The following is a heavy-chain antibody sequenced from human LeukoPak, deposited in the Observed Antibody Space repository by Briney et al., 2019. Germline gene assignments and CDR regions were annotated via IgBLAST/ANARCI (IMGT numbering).Heavy chain of an antibody. CDR1: GFSISSGSYY. V-gene: IGHV4-61*09. CDR2: IYTSGST. D-gene: IGHD2-15*01. CDR3: ARVPGYCSGGSCYYYYDMDV. J-gene: IGHJ6*02. Sequence: SETLSLTCTGSGFSISSGSYYWSCIRQPAGKGREWIGHIYTSGSTNYNPSLMSLATISVETSKNQSSLKLRSVTAADTAVYYCARVPGYCSGGSCYYYYDMDVWGQGTTVTVSS.